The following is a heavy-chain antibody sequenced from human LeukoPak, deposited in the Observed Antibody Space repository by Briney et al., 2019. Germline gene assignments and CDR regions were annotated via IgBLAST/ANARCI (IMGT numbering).Heavy chain of an antibody. CDR3: ARRHIVAYKYYFDY. CDR2: IYHSGST. V-gene: IGHV4-4*02. Sequence: SETLSLTCAVSGGSVSSSNWWSWVRQPPGKGLEWIGEIYHSGSTNYNPSLKSRVTISVDTSKNQFSLKLSSVTAADTAVYYCARRHIVAYKYYFDYWGQGTLVTVSS. J-gene: IGHJ4*02. CDR1: GGSVSSSNW. D-gene: IGHD2-21*01.